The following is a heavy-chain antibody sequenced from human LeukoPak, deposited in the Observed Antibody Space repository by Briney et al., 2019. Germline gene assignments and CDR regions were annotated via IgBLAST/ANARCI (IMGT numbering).Heavy chain of an antibody. Sequence: SVKVSCKVSGGTFSSYTISWVRQAPGQGLEWMGRIIPILGIANYAQKFQGRVTITADKSTSTAYMELSSLRSEDTAVYYCARLHAPHFGPRTKYSYGPFDYWGQGTLVTVSS. CDR1: GGTFSSYT. J-gene: IGHJ4*02. CDR3: ARLHAPHFGPRTKYSYGPFDY. D-gene: IGHD5-18*01. CDR2: IIPILGIA. V-gene: IGHV1-69*02.